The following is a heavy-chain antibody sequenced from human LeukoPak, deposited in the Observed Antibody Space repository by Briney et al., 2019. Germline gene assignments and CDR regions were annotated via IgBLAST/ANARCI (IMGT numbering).Heavy chain of an antibody. V-gene: IGHV1-2*06. CDR1: GYTFAGYY. CDR3: ATTRRYSSSWLFDY. CDR2: INPNSGGT. J-gene: IGHJ4*02. D-gene: IGHD6-13*01. Sequence: ASVKVSCKASGYTFAGYYMHWVRQAPGQGLEWMGRINPNSGGTNYAQKFQGRVTMTRDTSISTAYMELSRLRSDDTAVYYCATTRRYSSSWLFDYWGQGTLVTVSS.